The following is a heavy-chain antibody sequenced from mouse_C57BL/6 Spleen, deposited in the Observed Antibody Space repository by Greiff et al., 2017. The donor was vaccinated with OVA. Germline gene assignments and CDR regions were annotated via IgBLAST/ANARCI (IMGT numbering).Heavy chain of an antibody. D-gene: IGHD1-1*01. J-gene: IGHJ3*01. Sequence: EVQLQQSGPELVKPGASVKISCKASGYSFTDYNMNWVKQSNGKSLEWIGVINPNYGTTSYNQKFKGKATLTVDQSSSTAYMQLNSLTSEDSAVYYCATQGDYDGSSTWFAYWGQGTLVTVSA. CDR1: GYSFTDYN. CDR3: ATQGDYDGSSTWFAY. CDR2: INPNYGTT. V-gene: IGHV1-39*01.